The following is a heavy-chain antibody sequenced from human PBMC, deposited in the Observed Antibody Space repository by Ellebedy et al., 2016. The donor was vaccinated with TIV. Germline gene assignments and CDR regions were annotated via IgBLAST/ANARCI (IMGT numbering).Heavy chain of an antibody. CDR2: IRERGGGP. Sequence: GGSLRLXXAASGFTFSSYAMRWVRQAPGKGLEWVAGIRERGGGPYYADSVKGRFTISRDNSKTSLYLQMNSLRAEDTAVYYCAKDGGDHWGQGTLVTVSS. V-gene: IGHV3-23*01. CDR1: GFTFSSYA. D-gene: IGHD3-16*01. J-gene: IGHJ4*02. CDR3: AKDGGDH.